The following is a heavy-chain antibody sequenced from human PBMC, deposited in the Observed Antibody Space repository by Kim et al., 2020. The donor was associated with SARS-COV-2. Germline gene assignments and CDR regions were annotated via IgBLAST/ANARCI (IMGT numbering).Heavy chain of an antibody. CDR3: ARDSGEQQLDPYYYYYGMDV. CDR2: IWYDGSNK. V-gene: IGHV3-33*01. D-gene: IGHD6-13*01. J-gene: IGHJ6*02. Sequence: GGSLRLSCAASGFTFSSYGMHWVRQAPGKGLEWVAVIWYDGSNKYYADSVKGRFTISRDNSKNTLYLQMNSLRAEDTAVYYCARDSGEQQLDPYYYYYGMDVWGQGTTVTVSS. CDR1: GFTFSSYG.